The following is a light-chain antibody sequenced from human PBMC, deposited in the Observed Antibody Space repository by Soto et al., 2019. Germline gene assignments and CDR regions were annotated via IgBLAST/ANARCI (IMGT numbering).Light chain of an antibody. Sequence: DIQMTQSPSSLSASVGDRVTITCRASQTIGSFLNWFQHKTGKAPKLLIYAASSLQSGVPSRFSGSGSGTDFTLTITSLHPEDFATYYCQQTYSTSWTFGQGTQVEIK. CDR1: QTIGSF. V-gene: IGKV1-39*01. CDR3: QQTYSTSWT. CDR2: AAS. J-gene: IGKJ1*01.